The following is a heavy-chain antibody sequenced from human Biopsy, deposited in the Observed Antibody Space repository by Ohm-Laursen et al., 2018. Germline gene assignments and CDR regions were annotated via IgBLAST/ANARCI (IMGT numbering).Heavy chain of an antibody. CDR3: ARDTRWSPYSMDV. CDR2: ISGGGTI. V-gene: IGHV3-11*01. CDR1: GFSFSDYH. Sequence: SLRLSCSAPGFSFSDYHIRWIRQAPGRGLEWVSYISGGGTIYYGDSMKGRVTISRDNAKNSLYLQMHSLRAEDTAVYYCARDTRWSPYSMDVWGQGTKVTVSS. D-gene: IGHD4-23*01. J-gene: IGHJ6*02.